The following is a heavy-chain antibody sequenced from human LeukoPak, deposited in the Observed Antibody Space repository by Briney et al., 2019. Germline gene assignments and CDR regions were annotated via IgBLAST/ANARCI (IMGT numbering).Heavy chain of an antibody. CDR1: GYTFTSYD. J-gene: IGHJ6*02. D-gene: IGHD2-2*01. CDR2: MNPNSGNT. CDR3: ARGYCSSTSCYGYYYYGMDV. Sequence: ASVKVSCKASGYTFTSYDINWVRQATGQGLEWMGWMNPNSGNTGYAQKFQGRVTMTRNTSISTAYMELSSLRSEDTAVYYCARGYCSSTSCYGYYYYGMDVWGQGTTVTVSS. V-gene: IGHV1-8*01.